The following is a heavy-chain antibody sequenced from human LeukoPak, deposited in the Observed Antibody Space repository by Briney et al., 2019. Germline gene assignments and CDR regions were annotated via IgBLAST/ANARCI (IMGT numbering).Heavy chain of an antibody. CDR2: IYYSGST. CDR1: GGTISSNSYY. CDR3: ARESYDFWSGYSDY. D-gene: IGHD3-3*01. V-gene: IGHV4-39*07. J-gene: IGHJ4*02. Sequence: SETLSLTCTVSGGTISSNSYYWGWIRQPPGKGLEWIGNIYYSGSTYYSPSLKSRVTISVDTSKNQFSLKLSSVTAADTAVYYCARESYDFWSGYSDYWGQGTLVTVSS.